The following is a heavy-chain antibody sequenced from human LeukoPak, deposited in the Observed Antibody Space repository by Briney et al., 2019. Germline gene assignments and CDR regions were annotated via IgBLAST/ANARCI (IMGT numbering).Heavy chain of an antibody. V-gene: IGHV1-69*13. CDR2: IIPIFGTA. D-gene: IGHD3-10*01. CDR3: ARDRRQIMNPLFGELLGYFDY. Sequence: SVKVSCKASGGTFSSYAISWVRQAPGQGLEWMGGIIPIFGTANYAQKFQGRVTITADEFTSTAYMELSSLRSDDTAVYYCARDRRQIMNPLFGELLGYFDYWGQGTLVTVSS. J-gene: IGHJ4*02. CDR1: GGTFSSYA.